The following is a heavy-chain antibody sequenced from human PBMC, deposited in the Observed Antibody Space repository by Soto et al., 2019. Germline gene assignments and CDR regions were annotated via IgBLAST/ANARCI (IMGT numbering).Heavy chain of an antibody. D-gene: IGHD6-13*01. CDR2: IRTHNGNA. J-gene: IGHJ4*02. Sequence: QVQLMQSGGEVKKPGASVKVSCKASGFTFRIYAIAWVRQAPGQGLEWMGWIRTHNGNANYAQNFQDRITMTADTSTNTAYLELRNLRTDDTAVYYCATVTGFSSTFPDYWGQGTLVSVSS. CDR1: GFTFRIYA. CDR3: ATVTGFSSTFPDY. V-gene: IGHV1-18*04.